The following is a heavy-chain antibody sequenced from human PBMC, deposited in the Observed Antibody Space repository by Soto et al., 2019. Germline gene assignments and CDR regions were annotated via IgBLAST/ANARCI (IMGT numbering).Heavy chain of an antibody. D-gene: IGHD7-27*01. Sequence: QVQLVQSGAEVKKPGASVKVSCKASGYTFTSYGITWVRQAPGQGLEWIGWISAYNDNTNYAQKFQGRLSMTTDTSTNTAYMELRSLRSDDTAVYYCARDLHSAAWGVGYWFDPWGQGTLVTVSS. CDR1: GYTFTSYG. V-gene: IGHV1-18*01. CDR3: ARDLHSAAWGVGYWFDP. J-gene: IGHJ5*02. CDR2: ISAYNDNT.